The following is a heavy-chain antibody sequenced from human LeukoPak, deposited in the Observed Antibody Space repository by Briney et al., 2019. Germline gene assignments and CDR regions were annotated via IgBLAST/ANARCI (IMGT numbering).Heavy chain of an antibody. Sequence: SGGSLRLSCAASGFTFSDYWMSWVRQAPGRGLEWVANVKQDGSEKFYVDPVKGRFTISRDNAKNSLYLQMNSLRVEDTAVYYCARPTTVGSLFDYWGQGTLVTVSS. CDR2: VKQDGSEK. CDR3: ARPTTVGSLFDY. CDR1: GFTFSDYW. D-gene: IGHD4-17*01. J-gene: IGHJ4*02. V-gene: IGHV3-7*01.